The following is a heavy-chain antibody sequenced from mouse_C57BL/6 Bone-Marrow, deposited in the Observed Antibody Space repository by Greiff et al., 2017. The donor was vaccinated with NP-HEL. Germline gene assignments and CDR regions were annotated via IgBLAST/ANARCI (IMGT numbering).Heavy chain of an antibody. CDR2: IYPGSGST. Sequence: QVHVKQPGAELVKPGASVKMSCKASGYTFTSYWITWVKQRPGQGLEWIGDIYPGSGSTNYNEKFKSKATLTVDTSSSTAYMQLSSLTSEDSAVYYCAREDQRTWVAYWGQGTLVTVSA. V-gene: IGHV1-55*01. CDR3: AREDQRTWVAY. J-gene: IGHJ3*01. CDR1: GYTFTSYW.